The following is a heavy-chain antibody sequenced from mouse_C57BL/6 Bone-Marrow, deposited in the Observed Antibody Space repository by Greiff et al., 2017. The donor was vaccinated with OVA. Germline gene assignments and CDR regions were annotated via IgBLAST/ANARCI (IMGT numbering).Heavy chain of an antibody. CDR3: ARWGGLRRNY. Sequence: VQLQQPGAELVKPGASVKLSCKASGYTFTSYWMHWVKQRPGQGLEWIGMIHPNSGSTNYNEKFKSKATLTVDKSSSTAYMQLSCLTSEDSAVYYCARWGGLRRNYWGQGTTLTVSS. J-gene: IGHJ2*01. CDR1: GYTFTSYW. CDR2: IHPNSGST. D-gene: IGHD2-4*01. V-gene: IGHV1-64*01.